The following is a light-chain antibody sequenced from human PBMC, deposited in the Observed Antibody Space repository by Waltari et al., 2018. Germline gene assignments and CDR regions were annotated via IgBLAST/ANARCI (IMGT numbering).Light chain of an antibody. CDR3: CSNVGSSVF. V-gene: IGLV2-23*03. J-gene: IGLJ2*01. CDR1: NSNVGSYNL. CDR2: EGN. Sequence: QSALTQPASVSGSPGQSITISCTGFNSNVGSYNLVSWYQNHPGKAPKLLIYEGNRRPLGGSNRFSGAKSENTASLTLSGLQAEDEADYYCCSNVGSSVFFGGGTKLTVL.